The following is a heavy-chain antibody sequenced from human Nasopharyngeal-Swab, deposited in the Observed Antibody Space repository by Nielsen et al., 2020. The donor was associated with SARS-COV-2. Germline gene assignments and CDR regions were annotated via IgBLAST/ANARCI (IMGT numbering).Heavy chain of an antibody. Sequence: SLRLSCAASGFPFDDYAIHWVRQAPGKGLEWVSSVTWNSGSKDYADSVKGRFTISRDNAKNSVYLQMNSLRPEDTALYYCAKVAYGFGCYIDYWGQGTLVTVSS. D-gene: IGHD2-2*02. CDR2: VTWNSGSK. CDR3: AKVAYGFGCYIDY. V-gene: IGHV3-9*01. J-gene: IGHJ4*02. CDR1: GFPFDDYA.